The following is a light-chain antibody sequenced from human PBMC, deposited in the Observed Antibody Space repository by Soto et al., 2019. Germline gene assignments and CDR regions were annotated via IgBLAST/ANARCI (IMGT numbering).Light chain of an antibody. J-gene: IGKJ4*01. CDR2: AAS. Sequence: NNLTQSPSSLSASVGDRGTITCRASQDIAIYLAWYQQKPGEATKLLIYAASTLYGGVPSRFSGSGSGTDFALTITRLQAEDFATYYCQQLRMYPSTFGGGPKVDIK. V-gene: IGKV1-9*01. CDR1: QDIAIY. CDR3: QQLRMYPST.